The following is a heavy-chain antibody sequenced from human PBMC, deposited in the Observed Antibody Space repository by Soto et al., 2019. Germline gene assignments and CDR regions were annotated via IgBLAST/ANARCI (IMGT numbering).Heavy chain of an antibody. D-gene: IGHD3-10*01. CDR3: TRETYGLFDS. CDR1: GYTFTSYG. V-gene: IGHV1-18*03. CDR2: ISTYNGNT. Sequence: QVQLVQSGAEVKTPGASVKVSCKASGYTFTSYGINWVRQAPGQGLEWMGWISTYNGNTHYAQWLQGRVTTTTDTTTSTAYMEPRSPTSDYMAVYLCTRETYGLFDSWGQGTLVTVSS. J-gene: IGHJ4*02.